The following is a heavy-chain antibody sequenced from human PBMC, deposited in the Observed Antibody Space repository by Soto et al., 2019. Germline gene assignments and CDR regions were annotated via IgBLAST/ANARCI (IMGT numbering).Heavy chain of an antibody. CDR3: ARHTNNDLWSGYYNWYFDL. CDR1: GGSISSSSYY. Sequence: QLQLQESGTGLVKPSDTLSLTCTVSGGSISSSSYYWGWIRQSPGKGLEWIGSVYYSGTTYYNPSLKSRLTISVDTSKNQFSLKLSSATAADTAVYYCARHTNNDLWSGYYNWYFDLWGRGTLVTVSS. J-gene: IGHJ2*01. D-gene: IGHD3-3*01. CDR2: VYYSGTT. V-gene: IGHV4-39*01.